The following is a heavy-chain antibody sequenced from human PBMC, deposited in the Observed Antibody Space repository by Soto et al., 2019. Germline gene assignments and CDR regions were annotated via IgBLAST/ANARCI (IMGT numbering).Heavy chain of an antibody. D-gene: IGHD3-3*01. CDR2: IKEDGSEK. V-gene: IGHV3-7*03. CDR1: GFKFSFYW. J-gene: IGHJ4*02. Sequence: PGGSLRLSCAASGFKFSFYWMTWVRQAPGKGLEWVANIKEDGSEKYYVDSVKGRFTISRDNAKNSLYLQMNSLRAEDTAVYYCARELGVSYYFPYWGQGTLVTSPQ. CDR3: ARELGVSYYFPY.